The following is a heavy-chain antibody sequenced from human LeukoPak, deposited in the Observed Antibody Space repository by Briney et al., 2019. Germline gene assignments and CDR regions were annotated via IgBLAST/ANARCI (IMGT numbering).Heavy chain of an antibody. D-gene: IGHD2-2*02. Sequence: SETLSLTCTVSGGSISSGDYYWSWIRQPPGKGLEWIGYIYYSGSTYYNPSLKSRVTISVDTSKNQFSLKLSSVTAPDTAVYYCALTAAIQGGYYYYYMDVWGKGTTATVSS. V-gene: IGHV4-30-4*08. J-gene: IGHJ6*03. CDR1: GGSISSGDYY. CDR3: ALTAAIQGGYYYYYMDV. CDR2: IYYSGST.